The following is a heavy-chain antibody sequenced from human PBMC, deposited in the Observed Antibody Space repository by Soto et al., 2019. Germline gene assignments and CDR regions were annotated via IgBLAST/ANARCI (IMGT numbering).Heavy chain of an antibody. CDR2: MYPNNGQT. CDR3: ATMIRGLIHWLDP. J-gene: IGHJ5*02. V-gene: IGHV1-8*01. D-gene: IGHD3-16*01. Sequence: ASVKGSCTASGGTFSNFDFNWVRQATGQGPEWMGWMYPNNGQTAYARTFQGRVTMTWNSSTSTAYMELSSLTSEDTAVYYCATMIRGLIHWLDPWGQGTLVTVSS. CDR1: GGTFSNFD.